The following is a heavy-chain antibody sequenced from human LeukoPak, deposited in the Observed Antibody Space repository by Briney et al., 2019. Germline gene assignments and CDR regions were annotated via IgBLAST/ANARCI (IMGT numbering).Heavy chain of an antibody. J-gene: IGHJ6*02. D-gene: IGHD6-13*01. CDR3: ARDFPIAAAGSWPRGRYYYGMDV. CDR2: IYSGGST. V-gene: IGHV3-53*01. CDR1: GFTVSSNY. Sequence: GGSLRLSCAASGFTVSSNYMSWVRQAPGKGLEWVSVIYSGGSTYYADSVKGRFTISRDNSKNTLYLQMNSLRAEDTAVYYCARDFPIAAAGSWPRGRYYYGMDVWGQGTTVTVSS.